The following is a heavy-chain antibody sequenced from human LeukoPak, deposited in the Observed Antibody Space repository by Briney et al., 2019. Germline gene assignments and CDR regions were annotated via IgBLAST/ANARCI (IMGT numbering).Heavy chain of an antibody. Sequence: GGSLTLPCVASGFTFSSYWMHWLRQAPGKGLVWVSHINSDGSSTTYADSVKGRFTISRDNAKNTLYLQMNSRRAEDTAVYYCARDGLAAITFDYWGQGILVTVSS. CDR1: GFTFSSYW. CDR2: INSDGSST. V-gene: IGHV3-74*01. J-gene: IGHJ4*02. CDR3: ARDGLAAITFDY. D-gene: IGHD5-24*01.